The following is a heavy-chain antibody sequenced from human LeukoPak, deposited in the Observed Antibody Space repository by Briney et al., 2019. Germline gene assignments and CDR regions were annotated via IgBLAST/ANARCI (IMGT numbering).Heavy chain of an antibody. CDR2: INPNSGGT. J-gene: IGHJ5*02. CDR1: GYTFTGYY. Sequence: GASVKVSCKASGYTFTGYYMHWVRQAPGQGLEWMGWINPNSGGTNYTQKFQGWVTTTRDTSISTAYMELSRLRSDDTAVYYCAREYNSSSWYEGDWFGPWGQGTLVTVSS. CDR3: AREYNSSSWYEGDWFGP. V-gene: IGHV1-2*04. D-gene: IGHD6-13*01.